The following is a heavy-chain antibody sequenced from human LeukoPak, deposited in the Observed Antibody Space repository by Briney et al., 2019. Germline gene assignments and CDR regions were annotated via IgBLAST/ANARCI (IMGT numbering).Heavy chain of an antibody. CDR3: ARDSPNLLRFLEWLQEFDY. V-gene: IGHV1-18*01. CDR2: ISTYNGNT. J-gene: IGHJ4*02. Sequence: GASVKVSCKASGYTFTSYGISWVRQAPGQGLEWMGWISTYNGNTNYAQKFQGRVTMTTDTSTSTAYMELRSLRSDDTAVYYCARDSPNLLRFLEWLQEFDYWGQGTLVTVSS. D-gene: IGHD3-3*01. CDR1: GYTFTSYG.